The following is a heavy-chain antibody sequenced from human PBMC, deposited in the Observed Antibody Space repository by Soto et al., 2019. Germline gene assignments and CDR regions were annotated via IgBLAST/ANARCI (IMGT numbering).Heavy chain of an antibody. CDR3: ARGPYDFWSGYPSYFDY. V-gene: IGHV1-2*04. CDR2: INPNSGGT. Sequence: ASVKVSCKASGYTFTGYYRHWGRQAPGQGLEWMGWINPNSGGTNYAQKFQGWVTMTRDTSISTAYMELSRLRSDDTAVYYCARGPYDFWSGYPSYFDYWGQGTLVTVSS. J-gene: IGHJ4*02. D-gene: IGHD3-3*01. CDR1: GYTFTGYY.